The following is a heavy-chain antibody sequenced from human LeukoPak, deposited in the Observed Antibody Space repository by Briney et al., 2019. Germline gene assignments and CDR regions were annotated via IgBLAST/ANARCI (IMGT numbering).Heavy chain of an antibody. Sequence: SETLSLTCGVNGGSFNEYYWSWIRQPPGKGLEWIGEINQSGRTSSNSSLKSRVTISVDTSRNRFSLELSSVTAADTAVYYCARGTRRGYYYHMDVWDKGTTVTVSS. CDR1: GGSFNEYY. J-gene: IGHJ6*03. CDR2: INQSGRT. CDR3: ARGTRRGYYYHMDV. V-gene: IGHV4-34*01.